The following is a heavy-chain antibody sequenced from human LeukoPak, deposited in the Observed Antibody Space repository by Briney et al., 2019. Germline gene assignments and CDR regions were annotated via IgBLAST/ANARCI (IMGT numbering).Heavy chain of an antibody. D-gene: IGHD2-15*01. CDR1: GYTFTSYG. CDR3: ARLGGPRDYYYGMDV. V-gene: IGHV1-18*01. CDR2: ISAYNGNT. J-gene: IGHJ6*02. Sequence: ASVKVSCKASGYTFTSYGISWVRQAPGQGLEWMGWISAYNGNTNYAQKLQGTVTMTTDTSTSTAYMELRSLRSDDTAVYHCARLGGPRDYYYGMDVWGQGTTVTVSS.